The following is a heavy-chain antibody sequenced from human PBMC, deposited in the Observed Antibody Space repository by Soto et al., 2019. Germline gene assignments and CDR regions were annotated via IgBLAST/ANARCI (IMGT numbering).Heavy chain of an antibody. J-gene: IGHJ4*02. CDR3: ARGRDGGAAN. CDR1: GGSLSGYY. Sequence: QVHLQQWGAGLLKPSETLSLTCAVYGGSLSGYYWSWIRQPPGKGLEWIGEINPSGSTNYTPSLKSRVTMSGDTPKHQSSLKLISVTAADTAVYYCARGRDGGAANWGQGTLVTVSS. D-gene: IGHD4-17*01. V-gene: IGHV4-34*01. CDR2: INPSGST.